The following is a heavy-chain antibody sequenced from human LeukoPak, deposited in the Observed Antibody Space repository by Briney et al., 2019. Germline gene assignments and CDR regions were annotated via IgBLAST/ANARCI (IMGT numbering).Heavy chain of an antibody. CDR1: GGSISSSNYF. D-gene: IGHD5-18*01. V-gene: IGHV4-39*01. CDR2: IYYSGST. CDR3: ARHSGGYSHGHRNWFDP. Sequence: SETLSLTCTVSGGSISSSNYFWGWIRQPPGKGLEWIGSIYYSGSTYYNPSLKSRVTISVDTSKNQFSLKLSSVTAPDTAVYYCARHSGGYSHGHRNWFDPWGQGTLVTVSS. J-gene: IGHJ5*02.